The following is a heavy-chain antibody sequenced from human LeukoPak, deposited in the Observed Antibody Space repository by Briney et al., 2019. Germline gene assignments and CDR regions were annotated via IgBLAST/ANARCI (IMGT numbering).Heavy chain of an antibody. Sequence: PGGSLRLSCAASGFTFSDSFMSWVSQAPGKGLEWVGRSRNKADSYTAEYAASVKGRFTISRDESKNSLYLQISSLETEDAAVYYCATSSWYRLAYWGQGSLVTVSS. D-gene: IGHD6-13*01. CDR2: SRNKADSYTA. CDR1: GFTFSDSF. J-gene: IGHJ4*02. V-gene: IGHV3-72*01. CDR3: ATSSWYRLAY.